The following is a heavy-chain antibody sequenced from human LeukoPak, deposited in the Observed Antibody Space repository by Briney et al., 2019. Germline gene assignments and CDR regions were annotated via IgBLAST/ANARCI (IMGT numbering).Heavy chain of an antibody. J-gene: IGHJ4*02. V-gene: IGHV4-39*02. CDR3: AREGCSGGSCYSNY. CDR2: VYYSGST. CDR1: GGSISSSSYY. Sequence: SETLSLTCTVSGGSISSSSYYWGWIRHPPGKGLEWIGSVYYSGSTYYNPSLKSRVTISVDTSKNQFSLKLSSVSAADTAVYYCAREGCSGGSCYSNYWGQGTLVTVSS. D-gene: IGHD2-15*01.